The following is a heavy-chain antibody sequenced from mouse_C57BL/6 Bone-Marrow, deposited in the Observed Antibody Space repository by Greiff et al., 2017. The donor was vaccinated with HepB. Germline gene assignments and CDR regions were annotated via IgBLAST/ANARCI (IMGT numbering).Heavy chain of an antibody. CDR2: ISSGSSTI. CDR1: GFTFSDYG. V-gene: IGHV5-17*01. CDR3: ARAEISDY. Sequence: EVQVVESGGGLVKPGGSLKLSCAASGFTFSDYGMHWVRQAPETGLEWVAYISSGSSTIYYADTVKGRCTISRDNAKNTLFLQMTSLRSEYTAMYYCARAEISDYWGQGTTLTVSS. J-gene: IGHJ2*01.